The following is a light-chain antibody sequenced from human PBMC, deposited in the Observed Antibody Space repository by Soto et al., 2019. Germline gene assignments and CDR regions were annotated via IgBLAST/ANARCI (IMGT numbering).Light chain of an antibody. V-gene: IGKV2D-29*01. J-gene: IGKJ5*01. Sequence: DIVLTQTPLSLSVTPGQPASISCKSTQSLLHGNGKTYLYWYLQRPGQPPQLLIYEVSNRFSGVPDRFSGRGSGTDFTLKISRVEAEDVGVYYCMHTIKLLITFGQGTRLEIK. CDR1: QSLLHGNGKTY. CDR3: MHTIKLLIT. CDR2: EVS.